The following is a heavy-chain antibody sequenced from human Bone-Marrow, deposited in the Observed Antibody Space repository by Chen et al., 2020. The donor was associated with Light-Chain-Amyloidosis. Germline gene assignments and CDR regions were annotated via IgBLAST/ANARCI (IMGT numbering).Heavy chain of an antibody. CDR3: AKGGSGLVCY. Sequence: QVQLVESGGGVVQPGGSLRLSCAASGFTFSSYGMHWVRQAPGKGLEWVAFIRYDGSNKYYADSVKGRFTISRDNSKNTLYLQMNSLRAEDTAVYYCAKGGSGLVCYWGQGTLVTVSS. CDR1: GFTFSSYG. V-gene: IGHV3-30*02. J-gene: IGHJ4*02. D-gene: IGHD2-15*01. CDR2: IRYDGSNK.